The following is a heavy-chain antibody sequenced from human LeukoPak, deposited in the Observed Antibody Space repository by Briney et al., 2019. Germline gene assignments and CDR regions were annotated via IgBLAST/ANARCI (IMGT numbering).Heavy chain of an antibody. V-gene: IGHV3-48*02. J-gene: IGHJ4*02. CDR3: ARDRGIYCSSTSCYGNY. Sequence: GGSLRLSCAASGFTFSSYSMNWVRQAPGKGLEWVSYISSSSSTIYYADSVKGRFTISRDNAKNSLYLQMNSLRDEDTAVYCCARDRGIYCSSTSCYGNYWGQGTLVTVSS. CDR2: ISSSSSTI. D-gene: IGHD2-2*01. CDR1: GFTFSSYS.